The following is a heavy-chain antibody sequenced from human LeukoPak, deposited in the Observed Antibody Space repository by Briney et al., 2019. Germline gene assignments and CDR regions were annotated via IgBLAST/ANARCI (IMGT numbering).Heavy chain of an antibody. V-gene: IGHV3-33*01. Sequence: GRSLRLSCAASGFTFSSYGMHWVRQAPGKGLEWVAVIWYDGSNKYYADSVKGRFTISRDNSKNTLYLQMNSLRAEDTAVYYCARGLFTYYGMDVWGQGTTVTVSS. J-gene: IGHJ6*02. CDR3: ARGLFTYYGMDV. CDR1: GFTFSSYG. CDR2: IWYDGSNK.